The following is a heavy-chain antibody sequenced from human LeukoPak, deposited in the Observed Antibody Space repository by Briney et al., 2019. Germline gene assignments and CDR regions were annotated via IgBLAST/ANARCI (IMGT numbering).Heavy chain of an antibody. CDR1: DVSFRGYY. Sequence: SENLSLTGVGKDVSFRGYYWSWLHAPPGNGVDGVGRTCYRWSPYYHPSPKRRVPISVETPQHRFSLKLSSVTAADTAVYYCARFTPLHLLNSGNPSPIDYWGQGTLVTVSS. D-gene: IGHD3-10*01. V-gene: IGHV4-34*01. CDR3: ARFTPLHLLNSGNPSPIDY. J-gene: IGHJ4*02. CDR2: TCYRWSP.